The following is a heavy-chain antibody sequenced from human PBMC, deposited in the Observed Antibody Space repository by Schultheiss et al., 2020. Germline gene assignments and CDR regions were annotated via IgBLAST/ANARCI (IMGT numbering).Heavy chain of an antibody. CDR2: IKSKTDGGTT. D-gene: IGHD6-19*01. J-gene: IGHJ6*02. CDR3: AKGGSSSGWYPFLYGMDV. CDR1: GFTVSSNY. V-gene: IGHV3-15*01. Sequence: GGSLRLSCAASGFTVSSNYMSWVRQAPGKGLEWVGRIKSKTDGGTTDYAAPVKGRFTISRDDSKNTLYLQMNSLRAEDTAVYYCAKGGSSSGWYPFLYGMDVWGQGTTVTVSS.